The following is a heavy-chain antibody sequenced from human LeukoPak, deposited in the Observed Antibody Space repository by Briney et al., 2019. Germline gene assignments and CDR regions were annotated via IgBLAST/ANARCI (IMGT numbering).Heavy chain of an antibody. CDR3: ARSDSKHYYYAMDV. Sequence: SETLSLTCTVSGGSISTFYWNWIRQPPGKGLEWIGYIYYSGSTNHSPSLMSRVTISVDTSKNQFSLRLTSVTAADTAVYYCARSDSKHYYYAMDVWGQGTTVTVSS. CDR1: GGSISTFY. CDR2: IYYSGST. V-gene: IGHV4-59*01. D-gene: IGHD5-18*01. J-gene: IGHJ6*02.